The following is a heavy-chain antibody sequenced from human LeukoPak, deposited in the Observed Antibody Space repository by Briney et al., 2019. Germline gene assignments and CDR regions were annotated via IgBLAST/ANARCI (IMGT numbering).Heavy chain of an antibody. CDR3: ARIGAAGTRYYFDY. V-gene: IGHV4-59*01. J-gene: IGHJ4*02. Sequence: PSETLSLTCIVSGASLSTYYGTWIRQAPGKGLEWIGYIFYSGGTNYNYSLKSRVTLSIDTSKNQFSLELTSVTAADTAVYYCARIGAAGTRYYFDYWSQGTLVTVSS. D-gene: IGHD6-13*01. CDR1: GASLSTYY. CDR2: IFYSGGT.